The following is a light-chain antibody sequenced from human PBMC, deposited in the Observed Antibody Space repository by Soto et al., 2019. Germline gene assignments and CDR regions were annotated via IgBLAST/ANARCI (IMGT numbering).Light chain of an antibody. CDR3: QQYGSSPT. CDR2: DTS. V-gene: IGKV3-20*01. CDR1: QSVNSNY. Sequence: EIVLTQSPGTLSLSPGERATLSCRASQSVNSNYLAWYQQKPGQAPRLLIYDTSNRATGVPPRFSGSRSGTDFTLTISSVEPEDFALYYCQQYGSSPTFGQGTKVDIK. J-gene: IGKJ1*01.